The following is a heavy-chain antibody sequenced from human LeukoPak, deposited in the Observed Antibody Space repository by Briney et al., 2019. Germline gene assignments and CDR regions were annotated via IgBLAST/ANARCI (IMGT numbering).Heavy chain of an antibody. CDR1: GGSISSSNR. V-gene: IGHV4-4*02. CDR3: ARDMARYSGYDY. D-gene: IGHD5-12*01. Sequence: SETLSLTCAVSGGSISSSNRWSWVRQPPGKGLEWIGEIYHSGSTNYNPSPKSRVTISVDKSKNQFSLKLSSVTAADTAVYYCARDMARYSGYDYWGQGTLVTVSS. CDR2: IYHSGST. J-gene: IGHJ4*02.